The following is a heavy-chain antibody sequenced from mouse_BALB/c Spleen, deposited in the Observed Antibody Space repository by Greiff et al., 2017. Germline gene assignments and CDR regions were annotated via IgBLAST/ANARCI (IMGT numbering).Heavy chain of an antibody. CDR1: GFSLTSYG. CDR2: IWSGGST. J-gene: IGHJ4*01. V-gene: IGHV2-2*02. D-gene: IGHD2-1*01. CDR3: ARKAYGNYLYAMDY. Sequence: VQLQQSGPGLVQPSQSLSITCTVSGFSLTSYGVHWVRQSPGKGLEWLGVIWSGGSTDYNAAFISRLSISKDNSKSQVFFKMNSLQANDTAIYYCARKAYGNYLYAMDYWGQGTSVTVSS.